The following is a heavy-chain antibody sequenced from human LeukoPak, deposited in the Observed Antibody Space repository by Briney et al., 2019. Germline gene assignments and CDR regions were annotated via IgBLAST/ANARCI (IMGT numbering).Heavy chain of an antibody. D-gene: IGHD6-13*01. CDR2: TYYRSKWSN. Sequence: SQTLSLTCAISGDSVSSKLVTWNWFRQSPSRGLDWLGRTYYRSKWSNDYSESLKGRITINPDSSKNQFSLQLNSVSPEDTAVYYCARATSGTFDYWGQGTLVTVSP. CDR1: GDSVSSKLVT. V-gene: IGHV6-1*01. J-gene: IGHJ4*02. CDR3: ARATSGTFDY.